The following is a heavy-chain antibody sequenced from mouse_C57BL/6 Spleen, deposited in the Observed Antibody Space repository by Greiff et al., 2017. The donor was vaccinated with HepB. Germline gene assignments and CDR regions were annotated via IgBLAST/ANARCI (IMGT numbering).Heavy chain of an antibody. CDR2: IDPSDSYT. V-gene: IGHV1-50*01. CDR1: GYTFTSYW. Sequence: QVQLQQPGAELVKPGASVKLSCKASGYTFTSYWMQWVKQRPGQGLEWIGEIDPSDSYTNYNQKFKGKATLTVDTSSITAYMQLSSLTSEDSAVYYCVSRQLRLRFAYWGQGTLVTVSA. J-gene: IGHJ3*01. D-gene: IGHD3-2*02. CDR3: VSRQLRLRFAY.